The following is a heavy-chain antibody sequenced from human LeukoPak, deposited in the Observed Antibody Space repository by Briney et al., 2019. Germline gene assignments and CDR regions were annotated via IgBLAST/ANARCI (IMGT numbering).Heavy chain of an antibody. CDR3: ARDAPGSCCSGGRCHYFDY. V-gene: IGHV1-8*01. CDR1: GYILTSYD. Sequence: SVTVSCKASGYILTSYDTKWVRHATTQGREWMGWVHPNSGHTGFAQKFQGRVSMTRNTSISTAYMEVRRLKSEDTAVYYCARDAPGSCCSGGRCHYFDYWGQGTLVSVSS. J-gene: IGHJ4*02. CDR2: VHPNSGHT. D-gene: IGHD2-15*01.